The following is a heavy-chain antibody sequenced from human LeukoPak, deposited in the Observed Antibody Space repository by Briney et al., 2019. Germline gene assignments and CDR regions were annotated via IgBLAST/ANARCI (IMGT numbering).Heavy chain of an antibody. CDR1: GFTFDDYA. J-gene: IGHJ5*02. CDR3: AKDKGSGISNWFDP. D-gene: IGHD2-15*01. V-gene: IGHV3-9*01. Sequence: GGSLRLSCAASGFTFDDYAMHWVRQAPGKGLEWVSGISWNSGSIGYADSVDGRFTISRDNAKNSLYLQMNSLRAEDTALYYCAKDKGSGISNWFDPWGQGTLVTVSS. CDR2: ISWNSGSI.